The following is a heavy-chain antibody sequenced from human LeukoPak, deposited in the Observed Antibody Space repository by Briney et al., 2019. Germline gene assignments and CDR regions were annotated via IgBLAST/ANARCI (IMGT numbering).Heavy chain of an antibody. V-gene: IGHV3-21*01. CDR3: ARGSSSWYYFDY. Sequence: GGSLRLSCAASGFTFSSYSMNWVRQAPGKGLEWVSSISSSGAYIFYADSVKGRFTISRDNAKNSLYLQMNSLRAEDTAVYYCARGSSSWYYFDYWGQGTLVTVSS. D-gene: IGHD6-13*01. CDR2: ISSSGAYI. J-gene: IGHJ4*02. CDR1: GFTFSSYS.